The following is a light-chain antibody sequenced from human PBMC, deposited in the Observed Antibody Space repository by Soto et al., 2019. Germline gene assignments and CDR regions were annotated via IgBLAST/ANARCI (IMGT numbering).Light chain of an antibody. J-gene: IGKJ2*01. Sequence: EIVMTQSPATLSVSPGERATLSCRASQSVGSKLIWYQHKPGQAPRLLIYGASARATGSPARFSGSGSGTEFTLTISSLQSEYSAIYYCQERSKWPLYPFGQGTKLEIK. CDR2: GAS. V-gene: IGKV3-15*01. CDR1: QSVGSK. CDR3: QERSKWPLYP.